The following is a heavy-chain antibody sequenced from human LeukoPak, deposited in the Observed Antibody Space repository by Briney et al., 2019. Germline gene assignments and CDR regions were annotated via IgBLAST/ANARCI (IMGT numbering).Heavy chain of an antibody. CDR2: IYYSGST. Sequence: SETLSLTCTVSGGSISSYYWSWIRQPPGKGLEWIGYIYYSGSTNYNPSLKSRVTISVDTSKNQFPLKLSSVTAADTAVYYCARIRTYYYDSKGMDVWGQGTTVTVSS. D-gene: IGHD3-22*01. CDR3: ARIRTYYYDSKGMDV. CDR1: GGSISSYY. V-gene: IGHV4-59*08. J-gene: IGHJ6*02.